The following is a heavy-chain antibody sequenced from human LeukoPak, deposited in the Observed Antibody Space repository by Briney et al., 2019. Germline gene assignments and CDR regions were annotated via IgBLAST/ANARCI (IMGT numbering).Heavy chain of an antibody. D-gene: IGHD3-10*01. CDR3: ARGRSGGYFDY. Sequence: GASVKDSCQASGYTFPDVYLHWVRPAPGQGLAWMGWINPNTGGTNYLQRFQGRVTMTRDTSISTAYMDLNSLRSDDTAVYYCARGRSGGYFDYWGQGALVTVSS. V-gene: IGHV1-2*02. J-gene: IGHJ4*02. CDR2: INPNTGGT. CDR1: GYTFPDVY.